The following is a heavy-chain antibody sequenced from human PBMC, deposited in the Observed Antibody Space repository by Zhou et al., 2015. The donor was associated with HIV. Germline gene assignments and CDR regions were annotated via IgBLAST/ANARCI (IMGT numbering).Heavy chain of an antibody. V-gene: IGHV1-69*06. Sequence: QVQLVQSGAEVKKPGSSVKVSCKASGGTFSSYAISWVRQAPGQGLEWMGGIIPIFGTANYAQKFQGRVTITADKSTSTAYMELSSLRSEDTAVYYCARYRIAAAGDYYYYGMDVWGQGTTVTVSS. CDR2: IIPIFGTA. D-gene: IGHD6-13*01. CDR1: GGTFSSYA. J-gene: IGHJ6*02. CDR3: ARYRIAAAGDYYYYGMDV.